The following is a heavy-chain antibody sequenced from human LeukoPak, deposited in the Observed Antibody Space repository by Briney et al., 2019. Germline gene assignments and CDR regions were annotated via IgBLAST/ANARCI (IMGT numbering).Heavy chain of an antibody. J-gene: IGHJ3*02. CDR1: GYTFTGYY. V-gene: IGHV1-3*01. CDR3: ARRIAAAEAFDI. Sequence: ASVKVSCKASGYTFTGYYMHWVRQAPGQRLEWMGWINAGNGNTKYSQKFQGRVTITRDTSASTAYMELSSLRSEDTAVYYCARRIAAAEAFDIWGQGTMVTVSS. CDR2: INAGNGNT. D-gene: IGHD6-13*01.